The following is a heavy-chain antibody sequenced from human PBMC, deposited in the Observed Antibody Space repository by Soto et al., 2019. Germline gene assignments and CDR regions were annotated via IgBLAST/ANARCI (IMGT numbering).Heavy chain of an antibody. CDR2: INPKTAAT. J-gene: IGHJ6*02. D-gene: IGHD1-26*01. V-gene: IGHV1-2*02. CDR3: ARIKWGLDYYSGMDV. Sequence: QVQMVQSGAEVRKSGASVKVSCKASGYTFSDYFIQWLRQAPGQGLEWVAWINPKTAATNYAKKFQDRVTVTSDTSFSTAYLELTRLRPDDTALYYCARIKWGLDYYSGMDVWGQGTAVRVSS. CDR1: GYTFSDYF.